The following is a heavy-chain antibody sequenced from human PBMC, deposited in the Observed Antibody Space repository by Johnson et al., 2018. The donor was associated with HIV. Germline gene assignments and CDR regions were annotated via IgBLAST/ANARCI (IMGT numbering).Heavy chain of an antibody. CDR1: GLTISDNY. Sequence: VQLVESGGGLVQPGGSLRLSCAASGLTISDNYMSWVRQAPGKGLEWVAVLYSGGDIYYADSVKGRFIIPRDNSKSTLYLQLNSLRAEDTGIYYCARTPSLPGAFDIWGQGTMVTVSS. CDR2: LYSGGDI. CDR3: ARTPSLPGAFDI. V-gene: IGHV3-66*01. J-gene: IGHJ3*02.